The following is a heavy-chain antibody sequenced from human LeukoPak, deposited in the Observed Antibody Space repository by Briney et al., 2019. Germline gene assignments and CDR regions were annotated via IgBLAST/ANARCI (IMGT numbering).Heavy chain of an antibody. V-gene: IGHV4-30-2*01. D-gene: IGHD3-10*01. CDR1: GGSISSGGYS. CDR3: ARGRVTMVRGVLYDAFDI. Sequence: SEALSLTCAVSGGSISSGGYSWSWIRQPPGKGLEWIGYIYHSGSTYYSPSLKSRVTISVDRSKNQFSLKLSSVTAADTAVYYCARGRVTMVRGVLYDAFDIWGQGTMVTVSS. J-gene: IGHJ3*02. CDR2: IYHSGST.